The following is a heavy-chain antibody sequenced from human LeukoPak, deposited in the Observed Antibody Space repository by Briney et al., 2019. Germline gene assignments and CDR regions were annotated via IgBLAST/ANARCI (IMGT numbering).Heavy chain of an antibody. V-gene: IGHV3-30-3*01. CDR3: ASGGIRGVTTILFGL. D-gene: IGHD5-12*01. CDR2: ISYDGSNK. Sequence: HPGGSLRLSRAASGFTFSSYAMHWVRQAPGKGLEWVAVISYDGSNKYYADSVKGRFTISRDNSKNTLYLQMNSLRAEDTAVYYCASGGIRGVTTILFGLWGQGTLVTVSS. CDR1: GFTFSSYA. J-gene: IGHJ4*02.